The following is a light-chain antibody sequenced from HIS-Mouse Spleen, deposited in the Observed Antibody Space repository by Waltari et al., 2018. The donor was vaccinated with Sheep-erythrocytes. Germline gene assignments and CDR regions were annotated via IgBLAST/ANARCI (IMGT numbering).Light chain of an antibody. CDR2: DVS. V-gene: IGLV2-11*01. CDR3: CSYAGSYNHV. J-gene: IGLJ1*01. CDR1: SSDVGGYTY. Sequence: QSALTQPRSVSGSPGQSVTISCTGTSSDVGGYTYVPWYQQHPGKAPNLMIYDVSKRPSGVPDRFSGSKSGNTASLTISGLQAEDEADYYCCSYAGSYNHVFATGTKVTVL.